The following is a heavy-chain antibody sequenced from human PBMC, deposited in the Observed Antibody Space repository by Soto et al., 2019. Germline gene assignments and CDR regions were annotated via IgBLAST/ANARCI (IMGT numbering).Heavy chain of an antibody. D-gene: IGHD6-13*01. CDR3: ARVGSTLAAGTPDY. V-gene: IGHV3-11*01. CDR2: ISGSGSIT. Sequence: GSLRLSCAASGFTFSDYYMSWFRQAPGKGLEWVSYISGSGSITHDADSVKGRFTISRDNAKNSLYLQMNSLRAEDTAIYYCARVGSTLAAGTPDYWGQGTLVTVSS. CDR1: GFTFSDYY. J-gene: IGHJ4*02.